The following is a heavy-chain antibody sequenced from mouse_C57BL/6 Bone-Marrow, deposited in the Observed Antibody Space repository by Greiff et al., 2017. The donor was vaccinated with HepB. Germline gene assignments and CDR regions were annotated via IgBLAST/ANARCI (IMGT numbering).Heavy chain of an antibody. J-gene: IGHJ2*01. CDR3: EIWDDLTT. Sequence: QVQLQQPGAELVKPGASVKLSCKASGYTFTSYWMQWVKQRPGQGLEWIGEIDPSDSYTNYNQKFKGKATLTVDTSSSTAYMQLSSLTSEDSAVYYCEIWDDLTTRGQGTTLTVSS. CDR1: GYTFTSYW. V-gene: IGHV1-50*01. D-gene: IGHD1-1*01. CDR2: IDPSDSYT.